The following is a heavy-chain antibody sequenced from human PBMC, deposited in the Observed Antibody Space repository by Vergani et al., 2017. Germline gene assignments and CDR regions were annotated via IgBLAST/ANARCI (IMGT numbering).Heavy chain of an antibody. CDR3: ARRHGSGADLEF. Sequence: QLQLQESDSRLVNPSQTLSLTCSVSGDSISSGVYYWNWIRQHPGKGLEWMGIIYAGNSDTKYNPSFEGRVTTSVDRSTNTAYLQWRSLEASDNAIYFFARRHGSGADLEFWGQGTLVTVSS. CDR2: IYAGNSDT. V-gene: IGHV4-30-2*01. D-gene: IGHD3-10*01. J-gene: IGHJ4*02. CDR1: GDSISSGVYY.